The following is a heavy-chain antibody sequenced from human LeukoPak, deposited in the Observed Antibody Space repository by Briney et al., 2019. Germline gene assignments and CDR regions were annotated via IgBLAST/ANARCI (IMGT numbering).Heavy chain of an antibody. D-gene: IGHD3-10*01. CDR3: ATYYYGSGSYYKNVNWFDP. CDR2: FDPEDGET. Sequence: ASVKVSCKVSGYTLTELSMHWVRQAPGKGLEWMGGFDPEDGETIYAQKFQGRVTMTEDTSTDTAHMELSSLRSEDTAVYYCATYYYGSGSYYKNVNWFDPWGQGTLVTVSS. CDR1: GYTLTELS. J-gene: IGHJ5*02. V-gene: IGHV1-24*01.